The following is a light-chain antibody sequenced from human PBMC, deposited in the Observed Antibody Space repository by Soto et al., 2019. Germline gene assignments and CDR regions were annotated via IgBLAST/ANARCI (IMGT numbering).Light chain of an antibody. CDR1: SSDLGAYNF. CDR3: TSYAGSNNYV. CDR2: EVN. Sequence: QSALTQPPSASGSPGQSVTISCSGTSSDLGAYNFVYWYQQHPGKAPKLILYEVNKRPSGVPDRFSGSKSGNTASLTVSGLQAEDEADYYCTSYAGSNNYVFGTGTKVTVL. J-gene: IGLJ1*01. V-gene: IGLV2-8*01.